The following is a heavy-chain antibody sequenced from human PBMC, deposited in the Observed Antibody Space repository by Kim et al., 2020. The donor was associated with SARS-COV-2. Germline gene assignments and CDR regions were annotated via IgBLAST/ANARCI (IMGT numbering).Heavy chain of an antibody. D-gene: IGHD4-17*01. CDR1: GGSISSYY. CDR2: IYYSGST. CDR3: ARFPQTAGATVTQQDYYYYYGMDV. V-gene: IGHV4-59*01. Sequence: SETLSLTSTVSGGSISSYYWSWIRQPPGKGLEWIGYIYYSGSTNYNPSLKSRVTISVDTSKNQFSLKLSSVTAADTAVYYCARFPQTAGATVTQQDYYYYYGMDVWGQGTTVTVSS. J-gene: IGHJ6*02.